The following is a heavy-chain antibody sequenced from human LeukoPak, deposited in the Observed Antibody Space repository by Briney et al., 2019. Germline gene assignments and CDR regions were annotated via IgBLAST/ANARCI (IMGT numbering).Heavy chain of an antibody. J-gene: IGHJ4*02. CDR1: GLTFSSYS. V-gene: IGHV3-74*01. D-gene: IGHD3-3*01. Sequence: PGGSLRLSCAASGLTFSSYSMNWVRQAPGKGLVWVSRISSDGSSTSYADSVKGRFTISRDNAKNTLYLQMNSLRAEDTAVYYCAKGTYDFWSGYYYFDYWGQGTLVTVSS. CDR3: AKGTYDFWSGYYYFDY. CDR2: ISSDGSST.